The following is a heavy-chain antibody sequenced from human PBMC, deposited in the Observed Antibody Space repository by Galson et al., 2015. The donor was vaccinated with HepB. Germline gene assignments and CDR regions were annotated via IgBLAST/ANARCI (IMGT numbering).Heavy chain of an antibody. CDR3: ANNYFDTIGYQGVDD. Sequence: SLRLSCAESGLTFRSYTMIWVRQAPGEVLEWVSSISSTSSHIYYADSVKGRFTISRDNAKNSLYLQMNSLRAEDTDVYFCANNYFDTIGYQGVDDWGQVTQVTVSS. CDR2: ISSTSSHI. J-gene: IGHJ4*02. V-gene: IGHV3-21*01. CDR1: GLTFRSYT. D-gene: IGHD3-22*01.